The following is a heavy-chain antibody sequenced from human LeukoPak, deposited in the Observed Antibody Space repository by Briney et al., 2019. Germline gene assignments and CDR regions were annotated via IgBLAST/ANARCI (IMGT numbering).Heavy chain of an antibody. V-gene: IGHV4-39*01. J-gene: IGHJ4*02. D-gene: IGHD2-2*01. CDR1: GGSISSSSYY. Sequence: SETLSLTCTVSGGSISSSSYYWGWIRQPPGKGLEWIGSIYYSGSTYYNPSLKSRVTISVDTSKNQFSLKLSSVTVADTAVYYCARRYQLSTFFDYWGQGTLVTVSS. CDR2: IYYSGST. CDR3: ARRYQLSTFFDY.